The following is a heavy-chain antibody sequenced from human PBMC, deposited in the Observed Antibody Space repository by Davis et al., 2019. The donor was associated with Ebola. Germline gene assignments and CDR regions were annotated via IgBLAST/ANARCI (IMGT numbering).Heavy chain of an antibody. Sequence: SVKVSCKASLGTFSSYAISWVRQAPGQGLEWMGGIIPIFGTANYAQKFQGRVTITADESTSTAYMELSSLRSEDTAVYYCARVVTRGLLSADYWGQGTLVTVSS. CDR1: LGTFSSYA. CDR2: IIPIFGTA. D-gene: IGHD4-11*01. J-gene: IGHJ4*02. CDR3: ARVVTRGLLSADY. V-gene: IGHV1-69*13.